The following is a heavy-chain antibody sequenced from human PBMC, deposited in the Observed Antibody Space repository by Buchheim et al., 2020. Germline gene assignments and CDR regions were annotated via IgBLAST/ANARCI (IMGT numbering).Heavy chain of an antibody. V-gene: IGHV4-39*01. CDR2: IYYSGST. D-gene: IGHD3-10*01. Sequence: QVQLQESGPGLVKPSETLSLTCTVSGGSISSSSYYWGWIRQPPGKGLEWIGSIYYSGSTYYNPSLKSRVTISVDTSKNQFSLKLSSVTAADTAVYYCASGYITMVQGVISYYYYGMDVWGQGTT. CDR3: ASGYITMVQGVISYYYYGMDV. J-gene: IGHJ6*02. CDR1: GGSISSSSYY.